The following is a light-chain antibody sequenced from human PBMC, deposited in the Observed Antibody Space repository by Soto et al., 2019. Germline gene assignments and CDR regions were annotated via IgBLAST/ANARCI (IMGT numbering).Light chain of an antibody. Sequence: QSVLTQTASVSGSPGQSITMSCTGSRSDVGGYNLVSWYQQHPGKAPKLLISDDNKRPSGVSDRFSGSKSGNTASLTISGRQAEDEGDYYCSSYAGRITLVFGGGTKLTVL. J-gene: IGLJ2*01. CDR1: RSDVGGYNL. V-gene: IGLV2-23*01. CDR2: DDN. CDR3: SSYAGRITLV.